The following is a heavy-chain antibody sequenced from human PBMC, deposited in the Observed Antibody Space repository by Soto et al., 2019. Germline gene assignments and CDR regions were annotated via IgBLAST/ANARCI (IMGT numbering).Heavy chain of an antibody. V-gene: IGHV3-74*01. D-gene: IGHD3-16*02. Sequence: GGSLRLSCAASGFTFSSYWMHWVRQAPGKGLVWVSRINSDGSSTSYADSVKGRFTISRDNAKNTLYLQMNSLRAEDTAVYYCARMVNGLIVYYFDYWGQGTLVTVSS. CDR1: GFTFSSYW. CDR3: ARMVNGLIVYYFDY. J-gene: IGHJ4*02. CDR2: INSDGSST.